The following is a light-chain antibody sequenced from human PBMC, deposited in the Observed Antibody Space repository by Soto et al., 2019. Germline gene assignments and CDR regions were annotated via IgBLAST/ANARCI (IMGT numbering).Light chain of an antibody. CDR3: SCLSTTSTPIV. CDR1: SSDIGLYNY. Sequence: QSVLSQPASMSGSPVQSITIPCTGASSDIGLYNYVSWYQHHPGKAPKLLISEVNIRPSGLSDRFSASKTGNTASLTISGLQPEDEAFYYCSCLSTTSTPIVFGTGTKVTVL. J-gene: IGLJ1*01. V-gene: IGLV2-14*01. CDR2: EVN.